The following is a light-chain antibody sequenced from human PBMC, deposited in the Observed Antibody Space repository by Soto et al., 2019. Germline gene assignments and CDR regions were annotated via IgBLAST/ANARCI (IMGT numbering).Light chain of an antibody. CDR3: CSYAGSSTYV. CDR1: SSHVGSYNL. J-gene: IGLJ1*01. Sequence: QSALTQPASVSGPPGQSLTISCTRTSSHVGSYNLVSWYQQHPGKAPKLMIYEVSKRPSGVSNRFSGSKSGNTASLTISGLQAEDEADYYCCSYAGSSTYVFGTGTKVTVL. CDR2: EVS. V-gene: IGLV2-23*02.